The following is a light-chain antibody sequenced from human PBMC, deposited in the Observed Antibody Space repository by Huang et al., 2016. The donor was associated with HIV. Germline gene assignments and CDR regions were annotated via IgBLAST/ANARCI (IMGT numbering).Light chain of an antibody. CDR2: GAS. J-gene: IGKJ2*01. CDR1: QSVSSY. V-gene: IGKV3-15*01. CDR3: QQYNNKWYT. Sequence: EIVMTQSPASLSVSPGERATLSCRASQSVSSYLAWYQQKPGQAPRLLIYGASTRATGIPARFSGSGSGTEFTLTISSLQSEDFAVYFCQQYNNKWYTFGQGTKLEMK.